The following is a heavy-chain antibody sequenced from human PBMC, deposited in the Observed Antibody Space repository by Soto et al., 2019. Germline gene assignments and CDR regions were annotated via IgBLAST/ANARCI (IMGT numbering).Heavy chain of an antibody. CDR3: ATHYSDWAFDN. CDR2: MDYGGNT. D-gene: IGHD1-26*01. CDR1: GGSVSSYY. V-gene: IGHV4-59*08. J-gene: IGHJ4*02. Sequence: TSETLSLTCSVSGGSVSSYYWSWIRQPPGKGLEWIVYMDYGGNTYDNPSLKSRVTMSRDTSKNHVSLRLSSVTAADRAMYYCATHYSDWAFDNWGQGTLVTVSS.